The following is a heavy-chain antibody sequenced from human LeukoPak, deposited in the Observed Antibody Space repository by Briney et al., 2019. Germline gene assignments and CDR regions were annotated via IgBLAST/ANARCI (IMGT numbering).Heavy chain of an antibody. CDR1: GFTFSSYS. CDR2: ISSSSSYI. Sequence: GGSLRLSCAASGFTFSSYSMNWVRQAPGKGLEWVSSISSSSSYIYYADSVKGRFTISRDNAKNSLYLQMNSLRAEDTAVYYCARGPSYSSGWYGGGSYYFDYWGQGTLVTVSS. D-gene: IGHD6-19*01. CDR3: ARGPSYSSGWYGGGSYYFDY. V-gene: IGHV3-21*01. J-gene: IGHJ4*02.